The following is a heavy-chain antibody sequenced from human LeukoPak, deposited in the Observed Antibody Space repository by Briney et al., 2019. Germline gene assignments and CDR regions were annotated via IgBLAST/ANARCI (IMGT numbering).Heavy chain of an antibody. CDR1: GFTVSSNY. CDR2: IYSGGST. CDR3: ARLGGELVPAFDY. J-gene: IGHJ4*02. V-gene: IGHV3-53*04. D-gene: IGHD3-16*01. Sequence: PGGSLRLSCAASGFTVSSNYMSWVRQAPGKGLEWVSVIYSGGSTYYADSVKGRFTISRHNSKNTLYLQMNSLRAEDTAVYYCARLGGELVPAFDYWGQGTLVTVSS.